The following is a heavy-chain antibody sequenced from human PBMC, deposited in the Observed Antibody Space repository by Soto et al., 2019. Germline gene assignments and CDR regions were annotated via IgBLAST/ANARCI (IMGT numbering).Heavy chain of an antibody. V-gene: IGHV3-74*01. CDR3: VRDLTHYGAFDI. CDR1: GFICSSYD. J-gene: IGHJ3*02. Sequence: EVQMLESGGGLAQPGGYLRLSCAVSGFICSSYDMSWVRQAPGKGLEWVSGMHGEGIGTSYADSVKGRFTISRDNGKNTLYLQMSSLRAEDTAIYYCVRDLTHYGAFDIWGQGTVVTVSS. D-gene: IGHD4-17*01. CDR2: MHGEGIGT.